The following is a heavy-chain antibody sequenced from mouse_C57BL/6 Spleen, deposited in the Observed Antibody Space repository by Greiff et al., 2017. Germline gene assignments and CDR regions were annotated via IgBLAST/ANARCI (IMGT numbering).Heavy chain of an antibody. V-gene: IGHV14-1*01. CDR2: IDPEDGDT. D-gene: IGHD1-1*01. J-gene: IGHJ2*01. Sequence: EVQLQQSGAELVRPGASVKLSCTASGFNIKDYYMHWVKQRPEQSLEWIGRIDPEDGDTEYAPKFQGKATMPAATSSNTALLHLISLTAEDTAVYYCTTAGNTTVGVPDYGGQGTTLTVSS. CDR1: GFNIKDYY. CDR3: TTAGNTTVGVPDY.